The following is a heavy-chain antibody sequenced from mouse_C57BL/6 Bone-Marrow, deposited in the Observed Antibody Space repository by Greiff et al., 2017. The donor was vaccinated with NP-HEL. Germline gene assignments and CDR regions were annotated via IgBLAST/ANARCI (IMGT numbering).Heavy chain of an antibody. CDR3: ARWTSNWAFDY. Sequence: QVQLQQPGAELVKPGASVKMSCKASGYTFTSYWITWVKQRPGQGLDWIGDIYPGSGSTHYNEKFKSKATLTVDTSSSTAYMQLSRRTSEDSAVYYCARWTSNWAFDYWGQGTTLTVSS. J-gene: IGHJ2*01. V-gene: IGHV1-55*01. D-gene: IGHD4-1*01. CDR1: GYTFTSYW. CDR2: IYPGSGST.